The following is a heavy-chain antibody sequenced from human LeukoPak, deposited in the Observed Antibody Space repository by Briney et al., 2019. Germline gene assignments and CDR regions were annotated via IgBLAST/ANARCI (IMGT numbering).Heavy chain of an antibody. D-gene: IGHD5-18*01. V-gene: IGHV1-18*04. CDR1: GYTFTSYG. CDR2: ISAYNGNT. CDR3: ARTWTYGLGYRGRVEGYYFHY. Sequence: ASVKVSCKASGYTFTSYGISWVRQAPGQGLEWLGWISAYNGNTNYAQKLQGRVTMTTDTSTSTAYMELRSLRSDDTAVYYCARTWTYGLGYRGRVEGYYFHYWGQGTLVTVSS. J-gene: IGHJ4*02.